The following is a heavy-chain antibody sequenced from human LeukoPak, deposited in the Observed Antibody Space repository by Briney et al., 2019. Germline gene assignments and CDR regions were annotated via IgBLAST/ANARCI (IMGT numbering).Heavy chain of an antibody. CDR1: GFTFSSYD. Sequence: HPGETLRLSCAASGFTFSSYDMTWVRQAPGKGLEWVSAISGSGGNTDYADSVKGRFTISRDNSKNTLYLQMNSLRAEDTAVYYCARDRGDSSSWYNWFDPWGQGTLVTVSS. CDR3: ARDRGDSSSWYNWFDP. J-gene: IGHJ5*02. V-gene: IGHV3-23*01. CDR2: ISGSGGNT. D-gene: IGHD6-13*01.